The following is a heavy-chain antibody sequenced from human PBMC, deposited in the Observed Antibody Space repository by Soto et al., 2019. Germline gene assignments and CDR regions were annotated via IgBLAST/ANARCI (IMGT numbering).Heavy chain of an antibody. Sequence: QLQLQESGPGLVKPSETLSLTCTVSGGSISSSSYYWGWIRQPPGKGLEWIGSIYYSGSTYYNPSLTSRVIISVDTSQNQFSLKLSSVTAADTAVYYCARHLGSRWFLDYWGQGTLVTVSS. CDR2: IYYSGST. D-gene: IGHD6-13*01. CDR3: ARHLGSRWFLDY. CDR1: GGSISSSSYY. V-gene: IGHV4-39*01. J-gene: IGHJ4*02.